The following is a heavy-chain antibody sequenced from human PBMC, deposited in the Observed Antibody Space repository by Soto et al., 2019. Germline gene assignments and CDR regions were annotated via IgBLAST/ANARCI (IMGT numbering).Heavy chain of an antibody. CDR3: ARQYYDFWSGYYYYFDY. CDR1: GYTFTRYD. CDR2: MTPNSGNT. V-gene: IGHV1-8*01. D-gene: IGHD3-3*01. J-gene: IGHJ4*02. Sequence: QVQLVQSGAEVKKPGASVKVSCKASGYTFTRYDINWVRQATGQGLEWMGWMTPNSGNTGYAQKFQGRVTMTRNSAISTAYMELSSLRSEDTAVYDCARQYYDFWSGYYYYFDYWGQGTLVTVSS.